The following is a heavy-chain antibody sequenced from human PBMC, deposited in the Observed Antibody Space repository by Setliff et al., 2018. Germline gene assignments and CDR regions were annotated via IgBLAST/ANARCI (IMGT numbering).Heavy chain of an antibody. V-gene: IGHV3-48*01. D-gene: IGHD3-3*01. J-gene: IGHJ4*02. CDR3: ARDAPTPYYNFWSGILEY. CDR1: GFTFRSYS. CDR2: ISSSSSTV. Sequence: PGGSLRLSCAASGFTFRSYSMKWVRQAPGKGLEWVSYISSSSSTVYYADSVKGRFTISRDNSKNTLYLQMNTLRVEDTALYYCARDAPTPYYNFWSGILEYWGQGALVTVSS.